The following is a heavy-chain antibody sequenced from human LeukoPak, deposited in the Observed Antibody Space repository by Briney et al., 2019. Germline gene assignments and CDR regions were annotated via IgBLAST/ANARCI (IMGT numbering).Heavy chain of an antibody. CDR1: GGTFSSYA. CDR2: IIPIFGTA. D-gene: IGHD6-19*01. CDR3: AREHGYSSGWYFVGPSEQESYNWFDP. J-gene: IGHJ5*02. V-gene: IGHV1-69*05. Sequence: SVKVSCKASGGTFSSYAISWVRQAPGQGLEWMGGIIPIFGTANYAQKFQGRVTITTDEATSTAYMELSSLRSEDTAVYYCAREHGYSSGWYFVGPSEQESYNWFDPWGQGTLVTVSS.